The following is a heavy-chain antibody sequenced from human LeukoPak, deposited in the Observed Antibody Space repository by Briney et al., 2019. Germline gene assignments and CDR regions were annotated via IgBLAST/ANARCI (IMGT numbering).Heavy chain of an antibody. J-gene: IGHJ3*02. Sequence: GGSLRLSCAGSGFTFSSYAVHWVRQAPGKGLEYVSSINSNGGITYYANSVKDRFTISRDNSKNTVYLQMGSLRVEDMAVYYCARGGHESRDAFDIWGQGTMVTVSS. V-gene: IGHV3-64*01. CDR3: ARGGHESRDAFDI. D-gene: IGHD3-10*01. CDR2: INSNGGIT. CDR1: GFTFSSYA.